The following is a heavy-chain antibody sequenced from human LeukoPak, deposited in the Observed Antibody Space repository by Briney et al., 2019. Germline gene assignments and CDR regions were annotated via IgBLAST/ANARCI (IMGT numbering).Heavy chain of an antibody. CDR2: IGPSGDKT. Sequence: GGSLRLSCAASGYTFNIHGMNWVRQAPGKGPEWVSGIGPSGDKTYYADSVKGRFTISRDNFENTVYLQMNSLRVEDTALYYCAKDIDWLAFEDWGQGTLVTVSS. CDR3: AKDIDWLAFED. CDR1: GYTFNIHG. J-gene: IGHJ4*02. D-gene: IGHD6-19*01. V-gene: IGHV3-23*01.